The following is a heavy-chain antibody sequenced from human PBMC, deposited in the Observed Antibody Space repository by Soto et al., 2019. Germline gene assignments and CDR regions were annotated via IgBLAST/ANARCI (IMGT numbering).Heavy chain of an antibody. CDR3: AKGLRGSGSYPYYFDC. CDR1: GFTFSSYA. V-gene: IGHV3-23*01. Sequence: GGSLRLSCAASGFTFSSYAMSWVRQAPGKGLEWVSAISGSGDSTYYADSVKGRFTISRDNSKNTLYMQMNSLRAEDTALYYCAKGLRGSGSYPYYFDCWGQGTLVTVSS. J-gene: IGHJ4*02. CDR2: ISGSGDST. D-gene: IGHD3-10*01.